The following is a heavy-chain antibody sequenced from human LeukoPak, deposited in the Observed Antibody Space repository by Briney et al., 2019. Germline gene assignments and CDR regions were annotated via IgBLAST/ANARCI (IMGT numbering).Heavy chain of an antibody. D-gene: IGHD1-7*01. CDR1: GGSINSYY. CDR3: ARENWNYYFDY. V-gene: IGHV4-4*07. CDR2: IYSSGKT. Sequence: SETLSLTCTVSGGSINSYYWNWVRQPAGKGLEWIGRIYSSGKTNYNPSLRSRVTMSIETSKNQFSLKLSSVTAADTAVYYCARENWNYYFDYWGQGTLVTVSS. J-gene: IGHJ4*02.